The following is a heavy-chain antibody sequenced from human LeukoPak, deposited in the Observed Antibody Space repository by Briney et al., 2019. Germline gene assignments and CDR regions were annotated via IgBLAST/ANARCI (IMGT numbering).Heavy chain of an antibody. CDR3: ARQGGNSSSSGESQNYYYYYMDV. Sequence: PSETLSLTCNVSGDSISSGGYYWDWIRQPPGKGLEWIANIYYGGSTYYNPSLKSRVTISVDTSKNQFSLKLTSVTAADTAVYYCARQGGNSSSSGESQNYYYYYMDVWGKGTTVTVSS. V-gene: IGHV4-39*01. J-gene: IGHJ6*03. CDR1: GDSISSGGYY. CDR2: IYYGGST. D-gene: IGHD6-6*01.